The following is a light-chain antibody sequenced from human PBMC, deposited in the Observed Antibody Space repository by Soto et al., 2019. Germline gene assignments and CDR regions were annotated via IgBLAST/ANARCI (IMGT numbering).Light chain of an antibody. CDR2: EAT. CDR3: CSFPGGTTLYL. V-gene: IGLV2-23*01. Sequence: QSVLTQPASVSGSPRQSITISCTGGSSDVGSSNFVSWYQQHPGKAPKLIIYEATRRPSGVSGRFSGSKSGNTASLTISGLQAEDEADYYCCSFPGGTTLYLFGTGTKVTVL. CDR1: SSDVGSSNF. J-gene: IGLJ1*01.